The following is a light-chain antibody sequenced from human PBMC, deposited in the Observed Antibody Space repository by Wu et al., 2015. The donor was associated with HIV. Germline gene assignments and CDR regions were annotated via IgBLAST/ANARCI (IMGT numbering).Light chain of an antibody. Sequence: EIVMTQSPATLSVSPGEGATLSCRASQPVASSIAWYQQKPGQAPRLLIFDASTRATGIPARFSGSGSGADFTLSISSMQSEDFAVYYCQQYNLWPSWTFGQGTRGGSQ. CDR2: DAS. V-gene: IGKV3-15*01. CDR1: QPVASS. CDR3: QQYNLWPSWT. J-gene: IGKJ1*01.